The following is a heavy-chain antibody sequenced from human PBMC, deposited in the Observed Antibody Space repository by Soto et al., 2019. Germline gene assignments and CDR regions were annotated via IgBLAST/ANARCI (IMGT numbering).Heavy chain of an antibody. J-gene: IGHJ5*02. D-gene: IGHD3-3*01. CDR2: IYSSGST. CDR1: GGAISTYY. Sequence: SNALSLTCTVSGGAISTYYWTWIRQPAGKGLEWIGRIYSSGSTKYNPSLQSRVTMSLDTSNNQFSLRLTSVTAADTAIYYCARGQRFSDWFDPWGQGTLVTGSS. V-gene: IGHV4-4*07. CDR3: ARGQRFSDWFDP.